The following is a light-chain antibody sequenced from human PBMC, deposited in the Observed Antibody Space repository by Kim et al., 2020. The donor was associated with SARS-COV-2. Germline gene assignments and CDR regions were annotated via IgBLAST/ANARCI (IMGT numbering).Light chain of an antibody. CDR1: NIGSKS. CDR2: YDI. V-gene: IGLV3-21*04. Sequence: APGKPARITCGGNNIGSKSVHWYQQKPGQAPLLVIYYDINRPSGIPERFSGSNSGNTATLTISRVEAGDEADYYCQLWDSSSDHWVFGGGTQLTVL. J-gene: IGLJ3*02. CDR3: QLWDSSSDHWV.